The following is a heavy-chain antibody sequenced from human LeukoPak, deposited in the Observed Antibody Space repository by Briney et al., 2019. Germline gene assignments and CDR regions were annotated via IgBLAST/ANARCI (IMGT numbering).Heavy chain of an antibody. CDR1: GYTFTSYY. D-gene: IGHD1-26*01. V-gene: IGHV1-46*01. CDR3: ARGVVGVNRYYNFYYMDV. J-gene: IGHJ6*03. Sequence: GASVKVSCKASGYTFTSYYMHWVRQAPGQGLEWMGIINPSGGSTSYAQKFQGRVTITTDESTSTAYMELSSLRSEDTAVYYCARGVVGVNRYYNFYYMDVWGKGTTVTVSS. CDR2: INPSGGST.